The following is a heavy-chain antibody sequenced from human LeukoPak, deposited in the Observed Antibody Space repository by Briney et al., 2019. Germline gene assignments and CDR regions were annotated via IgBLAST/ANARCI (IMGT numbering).Heavy chain of an antibody. CDR3: ARDFYHDSSGSSFDY. CDR1: GFTFSSYS. CDR2: ISSSSSHI. V-gene: IGHV3-21*01. J-gene: IGHJ4*02. Sequence: PGGSLGLSCAASGFTFSSYSMNWVRQAPGKGLEWVSSISSSSSHIYYADSVKGRFTISRDNAKNSLYLQMNSLRAEDTAVYYCARDFYHDSSGSSFDYWGQGTLVTVSS. D-gene: IGHD3-22*01.